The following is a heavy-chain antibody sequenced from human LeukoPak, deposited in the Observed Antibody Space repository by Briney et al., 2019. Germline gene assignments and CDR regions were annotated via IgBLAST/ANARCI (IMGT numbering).Heavy chain of an antibody. CDR1: GDTFTSYY. Sequence: ESSGKVSCKASGDTFTSYYMNWVRQAPGQGLEWMGIINPTGGSTSYAQKFQGRVTMTRDTSTSTVYMELSSLRSEDTAVYYCARGLTVGGVTNDAFDIWGQGTMVTVSS. V-gene: IGHV1-46*01. J-gene: IGHJ3*02. CDR2: INPTGGST. CDR3: ARGLTVGGVTNDAFDI. D-gene: IGHD3-16*01.